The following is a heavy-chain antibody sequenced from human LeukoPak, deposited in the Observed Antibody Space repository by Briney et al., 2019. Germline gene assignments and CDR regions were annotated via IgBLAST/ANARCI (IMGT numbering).Heavy chain of an antibody. D-gene: IGHD3-9*01. J-gene: IGHJ4*02. Sequence: PGGSLRLSCAASGFTFSSYGMSWVRQAPGKGLEWVSAISGSGGSTYYADSVKGRFTISRDNSKNTLYLQMNSLRAEDTAVYYCAKYSWADILTGYVGYFDYWGQGTLVTVSS. CDR1: GFTFSSYG. V-gene: IGHV3-23*01. CDR3: AKYSWADILTGYVGYFDY. CDR2: ISGSGGST.